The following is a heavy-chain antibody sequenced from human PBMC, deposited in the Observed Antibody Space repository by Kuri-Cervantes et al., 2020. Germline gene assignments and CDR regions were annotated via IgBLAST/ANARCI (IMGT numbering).Heavy chain of an antibody. Sequence: GGSLRLSCAAPGFTFSSYSMSWVRQTPGKGLEWVSTISSSGGSTYFADSVKGRFTISRDNSKSTLYLQMNSLRAEDTAVYYCAKDQVGAAAPGYWGQGTLVTVSS. V-gene: IGHV3-23*01. CDR1: GFTFSSYS. CDR2: ISSSGGST. D-gene: IGHD1-26*01. CDR3: AKDQVGAAAPGY. J-gene: IGHJ4*02.